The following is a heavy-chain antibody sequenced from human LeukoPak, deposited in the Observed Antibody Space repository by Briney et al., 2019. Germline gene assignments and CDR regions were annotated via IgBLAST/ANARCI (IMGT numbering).Heavy chain of an antibody. CDR3: ARDHNWGFDY. D-gene: IGHD7-27*01. J-gene: IGHJ4*02. V-gene: IGHV3-30*04. CDR1: GFTFSSYA. CDR2: ISYDGSNK. Sequence: GGSLRLSCAASGFTFSSYAMHWVRQAPGKGLEWVAVISYDGSNKYYADSVKGRFTISRDNSNNALSLQMNSLSAEDTAVYYCARDHNWGFDYWGQGTLVTVSS.